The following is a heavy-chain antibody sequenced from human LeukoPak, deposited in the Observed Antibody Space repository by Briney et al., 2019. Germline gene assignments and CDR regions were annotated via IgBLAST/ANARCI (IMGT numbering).Heavy chain of an antibody. J-gene: IGHJ4*02. CDR3: TRGPVYYYDSSGYYDDY. V-gene: IGHV3-73*01. CDR1: GFTFSGSA. CDR2: IRSKANSYAT. Sequence: GSLRLSCAASGFTFSGSAMHWVRQASGKGLEWVGRIRSKANSYATAYAASVKGRFTISRDDSKNTAYLQMNSLTTEDTAVYYCTRGPVYYYDSSGYYDDYWGQGTLVTVSS. D-gene: IGHD3-22*01.